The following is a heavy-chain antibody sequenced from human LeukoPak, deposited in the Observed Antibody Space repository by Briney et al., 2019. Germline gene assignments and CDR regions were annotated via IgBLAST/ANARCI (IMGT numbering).Heavy chain of an antibody. Sequence: SVKVSCKASGGTFSSYTISWVRQAPGQGLEWMGRIIPILGIANYAQKFQGRVTITADKSTSTAYMELSSLRSEDTAVYYRARGGDKGWFDPWGQGTLVTVSS. CDR1: GGTFSSYT. V-gene: IGHV1-69*02. CDR3: ARGGDKGWFDP. D-gene: IGHD4-17*01. J-gene: IGHJ5*02. CDR2: IIPILGIA.